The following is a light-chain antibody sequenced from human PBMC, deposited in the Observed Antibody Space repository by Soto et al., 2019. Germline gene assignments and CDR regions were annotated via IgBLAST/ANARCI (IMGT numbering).Light chain of an antibody. CDR2: GAS. V-gene: IGKV3-15*01. J-gene: IGKJ4*01. Sequence: IVMTQSPATLSVSPGERVTLPCRASQSVRSNLAWYQQKPGQGPRLLIYGASTRATGIPARFSGSGSGTEFTLTISSLQSEDFAVYYCQQYYSTPPTFGGGTKVEIK. CDR1: QSVRSN. CDR3: QQYYSTPPT.